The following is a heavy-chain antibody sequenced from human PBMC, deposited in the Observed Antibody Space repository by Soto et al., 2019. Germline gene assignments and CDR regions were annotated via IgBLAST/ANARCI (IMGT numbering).Heavy chain of an antibody. D-gene: IGHD3-3*01. CDR2: INPKSGGT. CDR3: ARDLATGGWSAGFDY. Sequence: SVKVSCKASGDTFTANYIPWVQQATGQGFEWMGWINPKSGGTKYPQKFQGRVTMTRDTSLSTVYMTLTRLTSEDPAVYYRARDLATGGWSAGFDYWGQGTLVTVSS. J-gene: IGHJ4*02. V-gene: IGHV1-2*02. CDR1: GDTFTANY.